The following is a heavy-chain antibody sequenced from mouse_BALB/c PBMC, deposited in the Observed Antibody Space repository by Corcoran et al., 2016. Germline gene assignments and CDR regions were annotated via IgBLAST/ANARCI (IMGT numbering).Heavy chain of an antibody. CDR2: INTNTAKT. CDR3: AREPRAMDY. CDR1: GYTFTNFG. J-gene: IGHJ4*01. V-gene: IGHV9-3-1*01. Sequence: QIQLVQSEPELKKPGEAVKISCKASGYTFTNFGMNWVKQAPGKGLMWMGWINTNTAKTTYAYDFKGRFAFSLETYDSTANLQINNLKNEDTDTYFCAREPRAMDYWGQGTSVTVSS.